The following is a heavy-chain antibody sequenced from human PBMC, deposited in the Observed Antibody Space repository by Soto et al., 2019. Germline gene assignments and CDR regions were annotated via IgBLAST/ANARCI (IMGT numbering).Heavy chain of an antibody. J-gene: IGHJ5*02. CDR1: GGSISSYY. V-gene: IGHV4-4*07. CDR2: IYTSGST. Sequence: TLSLTCTVSGGSISSYYWSWIRQPAGKGLEWIGRIYTSGSTNYNPSLKSRVTMSVDTSKNQFSLKLSSVTAADTAVYYCARDRYCSSTSCRNWFDPWGQGTLVTVSS. CDR3: ARDRYCSSTSCRNWFDP. D-gene: IGHD2-2*01.